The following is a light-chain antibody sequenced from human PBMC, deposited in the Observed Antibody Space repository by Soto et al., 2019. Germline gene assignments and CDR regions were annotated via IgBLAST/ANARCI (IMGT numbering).Light chain of an antibody. Sequence: EIVLTQSPATLSLSPGERATLSCRASQSIDSHLAWYQQKPGQAPRLLIYDASNRATGIPARFSGSGSGTDFTLTIRSLEPEDFAVYYCQQRSSWPLTFGGGTKVEIK. CDR2: DAS. CDR1: QSIDSH. J-gene: IGKJ4*01. V-gene: IGKV3-11*01. CDR3: QQRSSWPLT.